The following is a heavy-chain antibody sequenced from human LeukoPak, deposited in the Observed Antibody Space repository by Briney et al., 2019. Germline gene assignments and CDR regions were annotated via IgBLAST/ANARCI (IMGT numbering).Heavy chain of an antibody. CDR2: ISASGGST. V-gene: IGHV3-23*01. CDR3: AKGRDGYKTYYFDY. Sequence: GGSLRLSCAASGFTFSVYAMSWVRQAPGKGLEWVSSISASGGSTYYADSVKGRFTISRDNSKNTLYLQMNGLRAEDTAVYYYAKGRDGYKTYYFDYWGQGTLVTVSS. D-gene: IGHD5-24*01. J-gene: IGHJ4*02. CDR1: GFTFSVYA.